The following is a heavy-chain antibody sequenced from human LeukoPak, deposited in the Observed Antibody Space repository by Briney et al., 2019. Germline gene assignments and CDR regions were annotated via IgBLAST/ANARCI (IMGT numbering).Heavy chain of an antibody. CDR3: AKEVLVGATTPGYFDY. CDR2: ISYDGSNK. Sequence: HPGGSLRLSCAASGFTFSSYGMHWVRQAPGKGLEWVAVISYDGSNKYYADSVKGRFTISRDNSKNTLYLQMNSLRAEDTAVYCCAKEVLVGATTPGYFDYWGQGTLVTVSS. CDR1: GFTFSSYG. D-gene: IGHD1-26*01. V-gene: IGHV3-30*18. J-gene: IGHJ4*02.